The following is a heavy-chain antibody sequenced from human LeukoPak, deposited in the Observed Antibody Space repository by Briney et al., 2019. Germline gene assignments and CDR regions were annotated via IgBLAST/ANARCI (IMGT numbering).Heavy chain of an antibody. CDR1: GFTFSSYS. V-gene: IGHV3-21*01. Sequence: GGSLRLSCAASGFTFSSYSMNWVRQAPGKGLEWVSSISSSSSYIYYADSVKGRFTISRDNAKNSLYLQMNSLRAEDTAVYYCARDFGGLDHRLIQLWPAYYFDYWGQGTLVTVSS. CDR3: ARDFGGLDHRLIQLWPAYYFDY. D-gene: IGHD5-18*01. CDR2: ISSSSSYI. J-gene: IGHJ4*02.